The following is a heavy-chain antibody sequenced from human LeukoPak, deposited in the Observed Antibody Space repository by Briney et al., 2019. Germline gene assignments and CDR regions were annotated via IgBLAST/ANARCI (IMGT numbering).Heavy chain of an antibody. J-gene: IGHJ4*02. CDR2: IGYDGTKT. D-gene: IGHD1-26*01. CDR1: GFTFRTYG. CDR3: AKDRGSWSYGGFDY. V-gene: IGHV3-30*02. Sequence: PGGSLRLSCASSGFTFRTYGMHWVRQAPGKGLEWVTFIGYDGTKTDYVDSVKGRFTISRDNSNNTPYLQMNSLRIEDTAVYYCAKDRGSWSYGGFDYWGQGILVTVSS.